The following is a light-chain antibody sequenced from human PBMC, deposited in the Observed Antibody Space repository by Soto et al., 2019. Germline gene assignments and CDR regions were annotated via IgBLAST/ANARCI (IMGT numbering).Light chain of an antibody. CDR3: QQFIHWWP. V-gene: IGKV1-5*01. CDR2: DAS. CDR1: QSINNR. Sequence: IQVTKCPANLSTFIGDRGTITCRASQSINNRLAWYQQMPGKAPNLLIYDASSLESGVPSRFRGSGSETEFTLSVSGLQSDDFATYYCQQFIHWWPIGRGTKVDI. J-gene: IGKJ1*01.